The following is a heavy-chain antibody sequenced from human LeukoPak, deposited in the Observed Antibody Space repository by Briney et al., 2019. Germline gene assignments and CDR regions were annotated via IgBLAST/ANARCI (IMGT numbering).Heavy chain of an antibody. CDR2: INPNSGDT. D-gene: IGHD3-3*01. J-gene: IGHJ4*02. CDR3: ARAYTYYDFWTTYP. CDR1: GYTFTGYY. V-gene: IGHV1-2*02. Sequence: AASVKVSCKASGYTFTGYYMHWVRQAPGQGLVWMGWINPNSGDTNYAQKFQGRVTMTRDTSIGTAYMELSRLRSDDTAVYYCARAYTYYDFWTTYPWGQGTLVTVS.